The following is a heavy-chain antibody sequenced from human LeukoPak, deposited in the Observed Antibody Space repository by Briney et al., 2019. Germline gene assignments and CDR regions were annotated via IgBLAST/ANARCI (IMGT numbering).Heavy chain of an antibody. D-gene: IGHD3/OR15-3a*01. CDR2: ISDNGGGP. J-gene: IGHJ4*02. CDR3: AKEIGRLGVPLYDY. CDR1: GFIFSDYA. Sequence: GGSLRLSCVVSGFIFSDYAMSWVRQAPGEGLEWVAGISDNGGGPYYADSLEGRFTISRDNSKNILYLQMNSLRAEDTAVYYCAKEIGRLGVPLYDYWGRGTLVTASS. V-gene: IGHV3-23*01.